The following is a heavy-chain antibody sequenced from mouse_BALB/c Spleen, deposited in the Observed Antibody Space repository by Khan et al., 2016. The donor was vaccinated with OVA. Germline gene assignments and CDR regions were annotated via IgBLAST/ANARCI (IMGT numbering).Heavy chain of an antibody. CDR3: ARRGLRWDFDY. J-gene: IGHJ2*01. D-gene: IGHD1-1*01. V-gene: IGHV1-7*01. Sequence: VELVESGAELVRPGASVKLSCKTSGYIFTSYWIHWVKQRSGQGLEWIGYINPSTGYTEYNQNFKDKATLTADKSSSTAYMQLSSLTSEDSAVYYCARRGLRWDFDYWGQGTTLTVSS. CDR2: INPSTGYT. CDR1: GYIFTSYW.